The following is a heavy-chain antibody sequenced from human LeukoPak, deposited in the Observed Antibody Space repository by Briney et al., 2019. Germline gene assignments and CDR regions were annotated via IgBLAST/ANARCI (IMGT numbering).Heavy chain of an antibody. D-gene: IGHD6-13*01. CDR2: INHSGST. CDR1: GYSLTNHY. Sequence: PSETLSLTCAVYGYSLTNHYWIWIRQPPGKGLEWIGEINHSGSTNYNPSLKSRVTISVDTSKNQLFLKLSSVTAADTAVYYCARGPAAVHPWGQGTLVTVSS. V-gene: IGHV4-34*01. CDR3: ARGPAAVHP. J-gene: IGHJ5*02.